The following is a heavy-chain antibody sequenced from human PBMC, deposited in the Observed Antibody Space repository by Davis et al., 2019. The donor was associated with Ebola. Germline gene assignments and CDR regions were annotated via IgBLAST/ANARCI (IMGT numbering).Heavy chain of an antibody. Sequence: PGGSLRLSCAASGFTFSSYSMNWVRQAPGKGLEWVSSISGSSSYIYYADSVKGRFTISRDNAKNSLYLQMNSLRAEDTAVYYCAREIYDYIWGSYRPYFDYWGQGTLVTVSS. J-gene: IGHJ4*02. V-gene: IGHV3-21*01. CDR2: ISGSSSYI. CDR3: AREIYDYIWGSYRPYFDY. D-gene: IGHD3-16*02. CDR1: GFTFSSYS.